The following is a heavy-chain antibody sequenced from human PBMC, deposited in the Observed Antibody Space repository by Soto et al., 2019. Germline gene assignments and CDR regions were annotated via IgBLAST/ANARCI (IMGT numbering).Heavy chain of an antibody. V-gene: IGHV1-69*13. CDR1: SLPFSLHR. J-gene: IGHJ4*02. D-gene: IGHD2-2*01. CDR2: IVTIYRTA. CDR3: VRDSGAKLSTS. Sequence: SVQLSCMSSSLPFSLHRINSVRQAPGQGLEWVGGIVTIYRTADYAQKFQYRVTITADESARTSYMELSSLKSNDTAVYYCVRDSGAKLSTSWGRETLVTASS.